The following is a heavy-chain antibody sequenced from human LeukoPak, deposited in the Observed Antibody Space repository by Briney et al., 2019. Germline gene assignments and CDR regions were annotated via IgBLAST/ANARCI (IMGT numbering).Heavy chain of an antibody. CDR2: INHSGST. CDR1: GGSFSDYY. Sequence: SETLSLTCAVYGGSFSDYYWNWIRQPPGKGLEWIGEINHSGSTNYNPSLKSRVTISVDTSKNQFSLKLSSVTAADTAVYYCARCASSTHHNAFDIWGQGTMVTVSS. V-gene: IGHV4-34*01. CDR3: ARCASSTHHNAFDI. J-gene: IGHJ3*02. D-gene: IGHD2-2*01.